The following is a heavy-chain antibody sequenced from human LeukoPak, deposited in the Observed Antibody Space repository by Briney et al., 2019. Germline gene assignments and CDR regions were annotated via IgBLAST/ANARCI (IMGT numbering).Heavy chain of an antibody. CDR1: GGSISSSSYY. V-gene: IGHV4-39*01. CDR3: ATTGYYYDSSGYYGY. Sequence: PSETLSLTCTVSGGSISSSSYYWGWIRQPPGKVLERIGRIYYSGSTYYNPSLKSRVTISVDTSKKQFSLKLSSVTAADTAVYYCATTGYYYDSSGYYGYWGQGTLVTVSS. CDR2: IYYSGST. D-gene: IGHD3-22*01. J-gene: IGHJ4*02.